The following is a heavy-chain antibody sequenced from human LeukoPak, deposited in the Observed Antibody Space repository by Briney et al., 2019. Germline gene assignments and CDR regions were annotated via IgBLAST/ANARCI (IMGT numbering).Heavy chain of an antibody. Sequence: GGSLRLSCAASGFTFGSYAMHWVRQAPGKGLEWVAVISYDGSNKYYADSVKGRFTISRDNSKNTLYLQMNSLRAEDTAVYYCARTGGGSYLDYFDYWGQGTLVTVSS. CDR1: GFTFGSYA. V-gene: IGHV3-30-3*01. D-gene: IGHD1-26*01. CDR3: ARTGGGSYLDYFDY. J-gene: IGHJ4*02. CDR2: ISYDGSNK.